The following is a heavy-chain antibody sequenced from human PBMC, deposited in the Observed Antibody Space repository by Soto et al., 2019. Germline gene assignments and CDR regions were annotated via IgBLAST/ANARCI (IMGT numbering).Heavy chain of an antibody. CDR3: AKGGAIVATGTRVYLYNAMDV. V-gene: IGHV1-2*02. CDR2: INPNSGDT. D-gene: IGHD5-12*01. CDR1: GYTFTGYY. J-gene: IGHJ6*02. Sequence: GASVKVSCKASGYTFTGYYVHWVRQAPGQGLERMGWINPNSGDTYLAQRFQGRVTMNRDTSIGTAYMKLRGLTSDDTAEYYCAKGGAIVATGTRVYLYNAMDVWGQGTTVTVSS.